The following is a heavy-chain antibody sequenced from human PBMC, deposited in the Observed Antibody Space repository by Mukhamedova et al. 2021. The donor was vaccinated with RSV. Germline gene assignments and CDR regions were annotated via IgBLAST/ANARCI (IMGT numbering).Heavy chain of an antibody. V-gene: IGHV2-5*01. Sequence: GKALEWLALIYWNDDKRYSPSLKSRLTITKDTSKNQVVLTMTHMDPVDTATYYCAHNLGYCSGGSCPDYFDYWGQGTLVTVSS. CDR3: AHNLGYCSGGSCPDYFDY. CDR2: IYWNDDK. J-gene: IGHJ4*02. D-gene: IGHD2-15*01.